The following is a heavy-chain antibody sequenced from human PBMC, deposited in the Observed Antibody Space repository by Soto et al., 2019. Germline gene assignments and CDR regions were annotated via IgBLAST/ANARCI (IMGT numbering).Heavy chain of an antibody. CDR3: ARGGPFAVADTDY. CDR1: GYTFTNYG. V-gene: IGHV1-18*01. CDR2: ISAYNDNT. J-gene: IGHJ4*02. D-gene: IGHD3-3*01. Sequence: QVQLVQSGAEVEKPGASVKVSCKASGYTFTNYGFTWVRQAPGQGLEWMGWISAYNDNTNYAQNFQGRVTMTTDTYTTTAYMELRSLRSDDTAVYYCARGGPFAVADTDYWGQGTLVTVSS.